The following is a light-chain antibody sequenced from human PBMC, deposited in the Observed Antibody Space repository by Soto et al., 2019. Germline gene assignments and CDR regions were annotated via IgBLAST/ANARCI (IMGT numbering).Light chain of an antibody. CDR2: GAS. CDR1: QSVSSRY. CDR3: QQYGNSLWT. V-gene: IGKV3-20*01. J-gene: IGKJ1*01. Sequence: EIVLTQSPGTLSLSPGERAILSCRASQSVSSRYLGWYQQKAGRAPRLLIYGASNRAAGIPDRFSGSGSGTDFTLTISRLEPEDFAVYYCQQYGNSLWTFGQGTKVEIK.